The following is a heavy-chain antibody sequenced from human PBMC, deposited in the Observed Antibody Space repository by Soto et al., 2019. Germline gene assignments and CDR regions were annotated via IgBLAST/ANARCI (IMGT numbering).Heavy chain of an antibody. J-gene: IGHJ3*01. D-gene: IGHD3-3*01. Sequence: EVQLVQSGAEVKKPGESLRISCKGSGYSFTSYWISWVRQMPGKGLEWMGRIDPSDSYTTYSPSFRGHVTISADKSISTAYLQLSSLKASDTAMYYCASGLLRFLLWRDDFDVWGQGTMVTVSS. V-gene: IGHV5-10-1*03. CDR2: IDPSDSYT. CDR3: ASGLLRFLLWRDDFDV. CDR1: GYSFTSYW.